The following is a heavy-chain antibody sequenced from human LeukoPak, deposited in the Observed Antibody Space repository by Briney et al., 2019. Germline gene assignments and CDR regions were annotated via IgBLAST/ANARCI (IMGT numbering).Heavy chain of an antibody. Sequence: GGSLRLFCVASGFTFSNYNMNWVRQAPGKGLEWVSSISSSSSYIYYADSVKGRFTISRDNAKNSLYLQMNSLRAEDTAVYYCAREDLGSSWSHWGQGTLVTVSS. CDR2: ISSSSSYI. CDR1: GFTFSNYN. V-gene: IGHV3-21*01. J-gene: IGHJ4*02. D-gene: IGHD6-13*01. CDR3: AREDLGSSWSH.